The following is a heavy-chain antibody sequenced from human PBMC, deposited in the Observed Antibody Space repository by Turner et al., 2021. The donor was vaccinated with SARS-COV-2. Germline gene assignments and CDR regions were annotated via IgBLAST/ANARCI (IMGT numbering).Heavy chain of an antibody. CDR1: GITFSSHG. J-gene: IGHJ3*02. D-gene: IGHD3-22*01. CDR2: IWNDGSQK. Sequence: QVQLVESGGGVVQPGRPLRLSGAASGITFSSHGMHWVRQAPGKGLEWVAVIWNDGSQKYYADSVKGRFTMSRDNSKNMLYLQMNSLRAEDTAVYYCARLDDSGHWGAFDIWGQGTMVTVSS. V-gene: IGHV3-33*01. CDR3: ARLDDSGHWGAFDI.